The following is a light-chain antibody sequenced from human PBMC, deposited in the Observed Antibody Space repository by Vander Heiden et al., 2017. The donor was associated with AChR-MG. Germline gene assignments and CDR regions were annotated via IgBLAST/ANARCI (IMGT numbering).Light chain of an antibody. V-gene: IGKV2-28*01. CDR3: RQALQTPLG. CDR1: QSLLHSNGYNY. CDR2: LGS. J-gene: IGKJ5*01. Sequence: DIVLSQSLLSLPVTPGEPASISCRSSQSLLHSNGYNYLDWYLQKPWQSPQLLIYLGSNRASGVPDRFSGSGSGRDFTLKISRVEAEDVGVYYCRQALQTPLGFGQGTRLDIK.